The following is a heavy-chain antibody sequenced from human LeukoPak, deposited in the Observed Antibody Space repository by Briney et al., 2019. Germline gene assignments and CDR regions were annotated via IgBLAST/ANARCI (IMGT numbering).Heavy chain of an antibody. Sequence: GGSLRLSCAASGFNFRFYGMHWVRQAPGKGLECVAVIWNDGSKESYADSVKGRFTISRDNSMNTLYLQMNSLRVEGTAVYYCARDDCSSPSCYGYWGQGTLVAVSS. V-gene: IGHV3-33*01. CDR3: ARDDCSSPSCYGY. CDR1: GFNFRFYG. CDR2: IWNDGSKE. J-gene: IGHJ4*02. D-gene: IGHD2-2*01.